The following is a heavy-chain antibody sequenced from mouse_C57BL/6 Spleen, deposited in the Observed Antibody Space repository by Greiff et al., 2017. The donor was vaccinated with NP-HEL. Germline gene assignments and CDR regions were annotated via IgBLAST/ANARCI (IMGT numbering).Heavy chain of an antibody. CDR1: GYTFTDYE. Sequence: VQLQQSGAELVRPGASVTLSCKASGYTFTDYEMHWVKQTPVHGLEWIGAIDPETGGTAYNQKFKGEAILTAYKSSSTAYMELRSLTSEDSAVYYCTKLLRLYYAMDYWVQGTSVTVSS. V-gene: IGHV1-15*01. D-gene: IGHD2-12*01. CDR2: IDPETGGT. CDR3: TKLLRLYYAMDY. J-gene: IGHJ4*01.